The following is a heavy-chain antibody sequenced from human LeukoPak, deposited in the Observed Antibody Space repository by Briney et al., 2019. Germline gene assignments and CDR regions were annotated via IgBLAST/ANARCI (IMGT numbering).Heavy chain of an antibody. D-gene: IGHD5-12*01. J-gene: IGHJ4*02. V-gene: IGHV3-21*01. CDR2: ISSSSSYI. CDR3: ARDLWYSGYDPPY. CDR1: RFTFSSYS. Sequence: GGSLRLSCAASRFTFSSYSMNWVRQAPGKGLEWVSSISSSSSYIYYADSVKGRFTISRDNAKNSLYLQMNSLRAEDTAVYYCARDLWYSGYDPPYWGQGTLVTVSS.